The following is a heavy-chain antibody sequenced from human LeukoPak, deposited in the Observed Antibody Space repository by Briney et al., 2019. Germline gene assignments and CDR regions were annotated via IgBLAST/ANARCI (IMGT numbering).Heavy chain of an antibody. D-gene: IGHD3-22*01. J-gene: IGHJ3*02. V-gene: IGHV3-23*01. CDR1: GFTFSSYA. CDR2: ISGSGGST. Sequence: PGGSLRLSCAASGFTFSSYAMSWVRQAPGKGLEWVSAISGSGGSTYYADSVKGRFIISRDNSKNTLYIQMNSLRAEDTAVYYCAKHYYDSSGYEAPDAFDIWGQGTMVTVSS. CDR3: AKHYYDSSGYEAPDAFDI.